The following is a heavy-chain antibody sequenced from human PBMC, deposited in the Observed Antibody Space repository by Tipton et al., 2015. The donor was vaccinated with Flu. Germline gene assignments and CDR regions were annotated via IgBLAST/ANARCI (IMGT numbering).Heavy chain of an antibody. CDR3: ARPWAAAGTVGDAFDI. CDR1: GGTFSSYA. D-gene: IGHD6-13*01. CDR2: MNPNSGNT. J-gene: IGHJ3*02. Sequence: QLVQSGAEVKKPGSSVKVSCKASGGTFSSYAINWVRQATGQGLEWMGWMNPNSGNTGYAQKFQGRVTMTRNTSISTAYMELSSLRSEDTAVYYCARPWAAAGTVGDAFDIWGQGTLVTVSS. V-gene: IGHV1-8*02.